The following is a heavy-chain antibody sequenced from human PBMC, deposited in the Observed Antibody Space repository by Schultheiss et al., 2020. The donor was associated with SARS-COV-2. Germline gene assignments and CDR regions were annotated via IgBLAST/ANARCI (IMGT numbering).Heavy chain of an antibody. D-gene: IGHD3-3*01. Sequence: GGSLRLSCAASGFTFSDYYMSWIRQAPGKGLEWVSYISSSGSTIYYADSVKGRFTISRDNAKNTLYLQMNSLRAEDTAVYYCARNPRFLDGRDYYYGMDVWGQGTTVTVSS. CDR3: ARNPRFLDGRDYYYGMDV. J-gene: IGHJ6*02. V-gene: IGHV3-11*04. CDR1: GFTFSDYY. CDR2: ISSSGSTI.